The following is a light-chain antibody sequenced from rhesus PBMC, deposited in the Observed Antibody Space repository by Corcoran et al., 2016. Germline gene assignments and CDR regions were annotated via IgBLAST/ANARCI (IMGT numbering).Light chain of an antibody. J-gene: IGKJ3*01. CDR3: QHYYSTPFT. V-gene: IGKV1-25*01. CDR1: QGITND. Sequence: DIQMTQSPSSLSASVGDRVTITCRASQGITNDLARYQQKPGETLKHLIDEASSLQSGIPSRLRGSGAGTDFTLTISSLQSEDFATYYCQHYYSTPFTFGPGTKLDIK. CDR2: EAS.